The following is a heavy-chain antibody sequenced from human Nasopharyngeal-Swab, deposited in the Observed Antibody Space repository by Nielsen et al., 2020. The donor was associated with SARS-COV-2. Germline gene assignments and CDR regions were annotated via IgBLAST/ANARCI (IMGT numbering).Heavy chain of an antibody. D-gene: IGHD2-15*01. J-gene: IGHJ4*02. CDR3: ARDVGGRDNY. CDR2: IDTDGTIT. V-gene: IGHV3-74*01. CDR1: GFTFSNFG. Sequence: GESLKISCAASGFTFSNFGMHWVRQPPGKGLLWVSRIDTDGTITDYADSVKGRFTISRDNAKNTLYLQMNSLRAEDTAAYYCARDVGGRDNYWGQGALVTVSS.